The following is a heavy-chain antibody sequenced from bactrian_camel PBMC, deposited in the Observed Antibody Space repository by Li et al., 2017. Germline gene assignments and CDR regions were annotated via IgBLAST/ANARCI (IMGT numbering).Heavy chain of an antibody. V-gene: IGHV3S53*01. CDR3: AALFVSGSRCFFTVLALESSY. D-gene: IGHD2*01. CDR1: TWKYSTYC. Sequence: HVQLVESGGGLVQPGESLRLSCARSTWKYSTYCMGWFRQAPGKEREWVAGIDSDGTTSYTDSVKDRFTLSVDNAKNTLYLEMNSLNHEDTAMYYCAALFVSGSRCFFTVLALESSYWGQGTQVTVS. J-gene: IGHJ4*01. CDR2: IDSDGTT.